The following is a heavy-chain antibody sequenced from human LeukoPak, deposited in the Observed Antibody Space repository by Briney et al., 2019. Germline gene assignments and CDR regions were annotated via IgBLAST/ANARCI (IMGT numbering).Heavy chain of an antibody. V-gene: IGHV3-21*01. Sequence: GGSLRLSCAASGFTFSSYSMNWVRQAPGKGLEWVSSISSSSSYIYYADSVKGRFTISRDNAKNSLYLQMNSLRAEDTAVYYCARESSTSSNPFDYWGQGTLVTVSS. CDR3: ARESSTSSNPFDY. J-gene: IGHJ4*02. CDR2: ISSSSSYI. D-gene: IGHD2-2*01. CDR1: GFTFSSYS.